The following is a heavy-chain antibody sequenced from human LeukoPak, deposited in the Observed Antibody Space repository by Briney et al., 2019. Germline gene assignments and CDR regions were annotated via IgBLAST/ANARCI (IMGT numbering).Heavy chain of an antibody. J-gene: IGHJ1*01. V-gene: IGHV4-39*01. CDR3: ARRRYYDGSGYLE. CDR2: IYYSGRT. D-gene: IGHD3-22*01. Sequence: SETLSLTCSVSGDSVSRSDSYWDWIRQPPGKGLEWIGTIYYSGRTYYSPSLKRRVTMSVDPPNNQFSLNLRSVTAADTAVYYCARRRYYDGSGYLEWGQGTLLSVSS. CDR1: GDSVSRSDSY.